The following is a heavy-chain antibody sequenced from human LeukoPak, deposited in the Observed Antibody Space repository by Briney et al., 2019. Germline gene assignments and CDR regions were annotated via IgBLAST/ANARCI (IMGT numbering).Heavy chain of an antibody. V-gene: IGHV4-39*01. J-gene: IGHJ4*02. CDR2: IYYSGST. CDR1: GGSISSSSYY. CDR3: ARRFGVTKIAYYFDY. D-gene: IGHD3-3*01. Sequence: SETLSLTCTVSGGSISSSSYYRGWIRQPPGKGLEWIGSIYYSGSTYYNPSLKSRVTISVDTSKNQFSLKLSSVTAADTAVYYCARRFGVTKIAYYFDYWGQGTLVTVSS.